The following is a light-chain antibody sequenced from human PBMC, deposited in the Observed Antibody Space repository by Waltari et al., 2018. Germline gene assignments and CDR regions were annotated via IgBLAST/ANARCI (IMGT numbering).Light chain of an antibody. CDR3: QQYASSPA. Sequence: EIVLTQSQGSLSLSPGETASLSCRASQSVTNNYLAWYQQKTGQAPNLLIFGASTRASGTPDRFSGSGSGTDFTLTISRLEPDDFAVYYCQQYASSPAFGQGTKLEIK. V-gene: IGKV3-20*01. CDR1: QSVTNNY. CDR2: GAS. J-gene: IGKJ2*01.